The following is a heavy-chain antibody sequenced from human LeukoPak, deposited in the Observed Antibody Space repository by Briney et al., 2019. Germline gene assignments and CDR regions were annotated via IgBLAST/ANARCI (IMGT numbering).Heavy chain of an antibody. V-gene: IGHV3-21*01. CDR1: GFTLSSYA. J-gene: IGHJ6*03. Sequence: GGSLRLSCAASGFTLSSYAMSWVRQAPGKGLEWVSCISSSSSYIYYADSVKGRFTISRDNAENSLYLRMNSLRVEDTAVYYCASGGTSFLLGNHYYMDVWGKGTTVTVSS. CDR3: ASGGTSFLLGNHYYMDV. D-gene: IGHD2-2*01. CDR2: ISSSSSYI.